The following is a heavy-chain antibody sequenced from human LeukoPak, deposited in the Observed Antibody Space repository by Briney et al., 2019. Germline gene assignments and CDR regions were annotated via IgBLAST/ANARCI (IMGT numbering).Heavy chain of an antibody. V-gene: IGHV3-21*01. D-gene: IGHD5-12*01. CDR1: GFTFSSYS. J-gene: IGHJ4*02. CDR3: ARDLGVGGGPIVASDGSDY. CDR2: ISSSSSYM. Sequence: GGSLRLSCAASGFTFSSYSMNWVRQAPGKGLEWVSSISSSSSYMYYADSVKGRFTISRDNAKNSLYLQMNSLRAEDTAVYYCARDLGVGGGPIVASDGSDYWGQGTLVTVSS.